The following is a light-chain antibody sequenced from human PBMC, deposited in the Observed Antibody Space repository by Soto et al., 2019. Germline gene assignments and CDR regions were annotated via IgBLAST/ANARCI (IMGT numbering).Light chain of an antibody. J-gene: IGKJ3*01. CDR2: GTS. CDR3: QHYGDSPPGFI. CDR1: QSVSSTY. V-gene: IGKV3-20*01. Sequence: EIVLTQSPGTLSLSPGETATLSCGASQSVSSTYLAWYQQKPGQAPRLLIYGTSTRATGIPDRFSGSVSGTDCTLTLSRLEAVDFAVYYCQHYGDSPPGFIFGPGTKVDLK.